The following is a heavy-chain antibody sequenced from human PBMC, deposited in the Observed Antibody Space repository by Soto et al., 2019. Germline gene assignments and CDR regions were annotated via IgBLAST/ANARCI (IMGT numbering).Heavy chain of an antibody. D-gene: IGHD5-18*01. CDR3: ARDLNVSGYSYGWGLYYYGMDV. Sequence: GGSLRLSCAASGFTFSDYYMSWIRQAPGKGLEWVSYISSSSSYTNYADSVKGRFTISRDNAKNSLYLQMNSLRAEDTAVYYCARDLNVSGYSYGWGLYYYGMDVWGQGTTVTVSS. V-gene: IGHV3-11*06. CDR2: ISSSSSYT. CDR1: GFTFSDYY. J-gene: IGHJ6*02.